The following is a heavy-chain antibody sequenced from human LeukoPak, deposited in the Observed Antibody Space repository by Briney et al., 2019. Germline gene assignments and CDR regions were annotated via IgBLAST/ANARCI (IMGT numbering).Heavy chain of an antibody. V-gene: IGHV3-53*01. CDR1: GFTVSSNY. J-gene: IGHJ4*02. CDR2: IYSGGST. D-gene: IGHD3-22*01. Sequence: GGSLRPSCAASGFTVSSNYMSWVRQAPGKGLEWVSVIYSGGSTYYADSVKGRFTISRDNSKNTLYLQTNSLRAEDTAVYYCARDGYDSSGYYSPFDYWGQGTLVTVSS. CDR3: ARDGYDSSGYYSPFDY.